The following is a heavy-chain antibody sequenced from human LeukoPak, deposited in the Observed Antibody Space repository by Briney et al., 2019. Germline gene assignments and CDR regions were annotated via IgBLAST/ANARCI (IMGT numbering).Heavy chain of an antibody. CDR1: GYTFTSYG. CDR2: ISAYNGNT. D-gene: IGHD6-19*01. V-gene: IGHV1-18*01. J-gene: IGHJ4*02. Sequence: ASVKVSCKASGYTFTSYGISWARQAPGQGLEWMGWISAYNGNTNYAQKLQGRVTMTTDTSTSTAYMELRSLRSDDTAVYYCARSGQPYSSGWHGEGYWGQGTLVTVSS. CDR3: ARSGQPYSSGWHGEGY.